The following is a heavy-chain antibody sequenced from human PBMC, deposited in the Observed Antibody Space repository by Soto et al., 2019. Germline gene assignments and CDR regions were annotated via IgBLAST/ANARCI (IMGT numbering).Heavy chain of an antibody. Sequence: ASVKVSCKASGYTFTSYGISWVRQAPGQGLEWMGWISAYNGNTNYAQKLQGRVTMTTDTSTSTAYMELRSLRSDDTAVYYCARDLGRWLQYSLSGIFDYWGQGTLVTVSS. CDR2: ISAYNGNT. CDR3: ARDLGRWLQYSLSGIFDY. V-gene: IGHV1-18*01. CDR1: GYTFTSYG. J-gene: IGHJ4*02. D-gene: IGHD3-16*01.